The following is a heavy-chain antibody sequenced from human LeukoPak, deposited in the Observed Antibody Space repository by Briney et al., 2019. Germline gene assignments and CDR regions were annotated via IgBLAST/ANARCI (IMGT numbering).Heavy chain of an antibody. CDR2: IIPILGIA. Sequence: SVKVSCKASGGTFSSYAISWVRQAPGQGLEWMGRIIPILGIANYAQKFQGRVTITADKSTSTAYMELSSLRSEDTAVYYCAKERAVAGPNRFSGWGQGTLVTVSS. D-gene: IGHD6-19*01. CDR1: GGTFSSYA. J-gene: IGHJ4*02. V-gene: IGHV1-69*04. CDR3: AKERAVAGPNRFSG.